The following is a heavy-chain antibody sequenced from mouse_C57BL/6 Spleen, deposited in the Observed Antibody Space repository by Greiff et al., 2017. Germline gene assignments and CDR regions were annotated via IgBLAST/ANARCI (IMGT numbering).Heavy chain of an antibody. D-gene: IGHD2-2*01. V-gene: IGHV1-64*01. Sequence: VQLQQSGAELVKPGASVKLSCKASGYTFTSYWMHWVKQRPGQGLEWIGMIHPNSGSTNYNEKFKSKATLTVDKTSSTAYMQLSNLTAEDSAVYYCERWRLGDYAMDYWGQGTSVTVSS. CDR1: GYTFTSYW. J-gene: IGHJ4*01. CDR2: IHPNSGST. CDR3: ERWRLGDYAMDY.